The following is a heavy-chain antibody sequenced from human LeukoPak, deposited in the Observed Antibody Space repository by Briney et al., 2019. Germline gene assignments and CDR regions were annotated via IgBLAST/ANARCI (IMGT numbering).Heavy chain of an antibody. J-gene: IGHJ4*02. D-gene: IGHD2-15*01. Sequence: GGSLRLSCAASGFSFSSHGMHWARQAPGKGLEWVAVISFDGSDKYYADSVKGRFTISRDNSKNTLYVQMNSLRAEDTAVYYCAKGCRSGSICFLIDYWGQGTLVTVSS. CDR1: GFSFSSHG. V-gene: IGHV3-30*18. CDR3: AKGCRSGSICFLIDY. CDR2: ISFDGSDK.